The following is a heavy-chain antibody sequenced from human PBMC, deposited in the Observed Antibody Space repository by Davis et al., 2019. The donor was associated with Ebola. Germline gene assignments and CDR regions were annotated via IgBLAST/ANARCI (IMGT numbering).Heavy chain of an antibody. CDR3: ARHQYYDFWSGPLFDY. CDR2: IYYSGST. Sequence: SETLSLTCTVSGGSISSYYWSWIRQPPGKGLEWIGYIYYSGSTNYNPSLKSRVTISVDTSKNQFSLKLSSVTAADTAVYYCARHQYYDFWSGPLFDYWGQGTLVTVSS. V-gene: IGHV4-59*08. D-gene: IGHD3-3*01. CDR1: GGSISSYY. J-gene: IGHJ4*02.